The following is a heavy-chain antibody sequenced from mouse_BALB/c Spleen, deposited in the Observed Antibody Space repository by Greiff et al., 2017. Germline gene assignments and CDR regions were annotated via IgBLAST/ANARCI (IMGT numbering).Heavy chain of an antibody. CDR2: ISSGGSYT. CDR1: GFTFSSYA. D-gene: IGHD1-1*01. V-gene: IGHV5-9-4*01. CDR3: AKALSSCDGAWCAY. J-gene: IGHJ3*01. Sequence: EVKLMESGGGLVKPGGSLKLSCAASGFTFSSYAMSWVRQSPEKRLEWVAAISSGGSYTYYPDTVTGRCTIARDKAKNTLYLEMSSLKSEDTAMYYCAKALSSCDGAWCAYWGQGTLVTVSA.